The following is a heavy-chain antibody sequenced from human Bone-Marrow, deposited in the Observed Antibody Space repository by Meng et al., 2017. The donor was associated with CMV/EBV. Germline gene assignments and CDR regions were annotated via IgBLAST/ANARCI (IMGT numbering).Heavy chain of an antibody. CDR2: IYYSGST. Sequence: SSGGYYWSWSRRHPGKGLELIGYIYYSGSTYYPPSLKSRVTMSADTSKNQFSLKLSSVTAADTAVYYCARHIVVVPAGIPYYVDYWGQGTLVTVSS. CDR3: ARHIVVVPAGIPYYVDY. V-gene: IGHV4-31*02. CDR1: SSGGYY. D-gene: IGHD2-2*01. J-gene: IGHJ4*02.